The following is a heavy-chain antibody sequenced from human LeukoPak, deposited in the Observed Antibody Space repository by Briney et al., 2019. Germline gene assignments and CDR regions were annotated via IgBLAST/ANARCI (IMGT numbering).Heavy chain of an antibody. CDR3: TRYSSSRPPYYFDY. D-gene: IGHD6-19*01. CDR2: VNAGNGDT. V-gene: IGHV1-3*01. J-gene: IGHJ4*02. Sequence: ASVKVSCKASGYTFTSYVVHWVRQTPGQRLEWMGWVNAGNGDTKYSQKFQGRVTVTRDTSASTAYMELSSLRSEDTAVYYCTRYSSSRPPYYFDYWGQGTLVTVSS. CDR1: GYTFTSYV.